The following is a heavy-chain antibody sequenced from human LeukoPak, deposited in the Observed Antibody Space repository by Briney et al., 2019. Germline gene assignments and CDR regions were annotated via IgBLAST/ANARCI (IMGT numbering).Heavy chain of an antibody. Sequence: SETLSLTCTVSGDSITSNSFYWGWIRQPPGKGLEWIGSLSFRGSTYYTPPLKSRVTISIDASKNQFSLKLSSVTAADTAVYYCARVQIRYFSMSGEGAFDIWGQGTMVTVSS. J-gene: IGHJ3*02. CDR3: ARVQIRYFSMSGEGAFDI. D-gene: IGHD3-9*01. V-gene: IGHV4-39*07. CDR2: LSFRGST. CDR1: GDSITSNSFY.